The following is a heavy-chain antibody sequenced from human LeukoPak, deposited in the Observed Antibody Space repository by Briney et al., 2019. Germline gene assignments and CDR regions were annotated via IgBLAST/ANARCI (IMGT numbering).Heavy chain of an antibody. J-gene: IGHJ4*02. D-gene: IGHD5-18*01. CDR3: AKRDRYGQHYFDH. Sequence: GGSLRLSCAASGFTFSSYGMTWVRQAPRKGLEWVSTFGRGGKTYYADSLKGRFIISRDNSVNTLYLQMNSLRAEDTAVYYCAKRDRYGQHYFDHWGQGILVTVSS. CDR2: FGRGGKT. CDR1: GFTFSSYG. V-gene: IGHV3-23*01.